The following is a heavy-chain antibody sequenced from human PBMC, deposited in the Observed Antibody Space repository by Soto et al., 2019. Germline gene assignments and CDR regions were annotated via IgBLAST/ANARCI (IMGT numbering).Heavy chain of an antibody. CDR1: GYTFTGYY. Sequence: ASVKVSCKASGYTFTGYYMHWVRQAPGQGLEWMGWINPNSGGTNYAQKFQGWVTMTRDTSISTAYMELSRLRSDDTAVYYCARGVYSSGTTAMDVWGKGTTVTVS. CDR2: INPNSGGT. CDR3: ARGVYSSGTTAMDV. J-gene: IGHJ6*03. D-gene: IGHD1-7*01. V-gene: IGHV1-2*04.